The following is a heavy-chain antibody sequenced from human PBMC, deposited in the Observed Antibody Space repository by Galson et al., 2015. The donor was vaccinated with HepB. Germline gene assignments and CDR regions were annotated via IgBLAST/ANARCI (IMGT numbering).Heavy chain of an antibody. CDR3: ARGGRGVRYFSWPKKREYYYYGMDI. CDR1: GFRVTNYW. Sequence: SLRLSCAVSGFRVTNYWMSWVRQAPGEGLEWVATIRQDGTEKYYVDSVKGRFTISRDNAKNSLSLQMNRLIGEDTAVYFCARGGRGVRYFSWPKKREYYYYGMDIWGQGTTVTVS. CDR2: IRQDGTEK. J-gene: IGHJ6*02. D-gene: IGHD3-10*01. V-gene: IGHV3-7*03.